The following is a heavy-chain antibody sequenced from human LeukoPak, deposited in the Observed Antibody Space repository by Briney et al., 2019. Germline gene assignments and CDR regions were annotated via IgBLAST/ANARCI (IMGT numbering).Heavy chain of an antibody. Sequence: PGGSLRLSCAASGFTFSDYYMSWIRQTPGKGLEWVSYISSSGTTMEYANSVKGRFSISRDNAKDSLYLQMNSLEAEDTAVYYCAKGHTYGMIWSQGTLVSVSS. J-gene: IGHJ4*02. V-gene: IGHV3-11*01. D-gene: IGHD2-8*01. CDR3: AKGHTYGMI. CDR2: ISSSGTTM. CDR1: GFTFSDYY.